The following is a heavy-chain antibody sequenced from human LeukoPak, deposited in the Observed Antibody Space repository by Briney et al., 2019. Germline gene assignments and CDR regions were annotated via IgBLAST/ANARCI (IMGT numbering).Heavy chain of an antibody. V-gene: IGHV3-15*01. CDR3: TSDYYDSVGYSSYY. CDR1: GFTFSKAW. Sequence: PGGSLRLSCAASGFTFSKAWMSWVSQAPGRGREWVGRIKSETYGGTTDYAAPVSGRFTISRDDSKNTLYLQMNGLKAEDTAVYYCTSDYYDSVGYSSYYWGQGTLVTVSS. D-gene: IGHD3-22*01. J-gene: IGHJ4*02. CDR2: IKSETYGGTT.